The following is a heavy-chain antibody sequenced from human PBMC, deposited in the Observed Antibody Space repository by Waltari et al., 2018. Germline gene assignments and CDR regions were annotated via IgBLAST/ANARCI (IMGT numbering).Heavy chain of an antibody. J-gene: IGHJ6*02. D-gene: IGHD2-15*01. Sequence: QVQLQQWGAGQLQPSETLSLTCGVSGGSFIGYYWGWIRQPPGKGLEWIGEINHNGNRNYNPSLMSRVTMLIDTSRSQFSLKVNSVTAADTAVYYCVRLEDCSGPGGNCYSGDSFALDVWGQGTTVTVSS. CDR3: VRLEDCSGPGGNCYSGDSFALDV. V-gene: IGHV4-34*02. CDR2: INHNGNR. CDR1: GGSFIGYY.